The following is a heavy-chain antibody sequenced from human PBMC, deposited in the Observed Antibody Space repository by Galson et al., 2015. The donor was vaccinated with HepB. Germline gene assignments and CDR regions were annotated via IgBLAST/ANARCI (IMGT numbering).Heavy chain of an antibody. CDR2: IKSKTDGGTT. CDR3: AKDRKVRGVIITWPQYFDY. V-gene: IGHV3-15*07. J-gene: IGHJ4*02. D-gene: IGHD3-10*01. Sequence: WVRQAPGKGLEWVGRIKSKTDGGTTDYAAPVKGRFTISRDDSKNTLYLQMNSLRAEDTAVYYCAKDRKVRGVIITWPQYFDYWGQGTLVTVSS.